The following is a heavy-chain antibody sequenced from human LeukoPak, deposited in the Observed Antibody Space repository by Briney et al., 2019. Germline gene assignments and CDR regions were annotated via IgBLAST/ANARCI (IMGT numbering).Heavy chain of an antibody. CDR1: GFTFSSYA. V-gene: IGHV3-30-3*01. J-gene: IGHJ5*02. Sequence: PGGSLRLSCAASGFTFSSYAMHWVRQAPGKGLEWVAVISYDGSNKYYADSVKGRFTISRDNSKNTLYLQMNSLRAEDTAVYYCARGQWLATRANWFDPWGQGTLVTVSS. CDR2: ISYDGSNK. D-gene: IGHD6-19*01. CDR3: ARGQWLATRANWFDP.